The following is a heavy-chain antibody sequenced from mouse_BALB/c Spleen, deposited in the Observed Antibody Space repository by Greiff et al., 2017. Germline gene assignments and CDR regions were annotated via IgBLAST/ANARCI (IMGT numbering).Heavy chain of an antibody. D-gene: IGHD1-1*01. J-gene: IGHJ4*01. V-gene: IGHV3-2*02. CDR1: GYSITSDYA. CDR3: ARALIYYSMDY. CDR2: ISYSGST. Sequence: VQLKESGPGLVKPSQSLSLTCTVTGYSITSDYAWNWIRQFPGNKLEWMGYISYSGSTSYNPSLKSRISITRDTSKNQFFLQLNSVTTEDTATYYCARALIYYSMDYWGQGTSVTVSS.